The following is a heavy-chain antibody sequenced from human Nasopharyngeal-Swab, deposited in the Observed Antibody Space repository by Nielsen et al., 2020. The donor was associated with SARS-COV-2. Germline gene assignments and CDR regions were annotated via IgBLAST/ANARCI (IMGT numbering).Heavy chain of an antibody. CDR1: GGTFSSYA. J-gene: IGHJ4*02. D-gene: IGHD5-18*01. CDR2: IIPIFGTA. Sequence: SVKVSCKASGGTFSSYAISWVRQAPGQGLEWMGGIIPIFGTANYAQKFQGRATITADESTSTAYMELSSLRSEDTAVYYCARDTGYSYGLLFGYWGQGTLVIVSS. V-gene: IGHV1-69*13. CDR3: ARDTGYSYGLLFGY.